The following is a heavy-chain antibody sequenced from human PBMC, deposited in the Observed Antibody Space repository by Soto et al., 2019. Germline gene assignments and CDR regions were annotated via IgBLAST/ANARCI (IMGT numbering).Heavy chain of an antibody. Sequence: GALVKVSCKASGYTFTSYGISWVRQAPGQGLEWMGWISAYNGNTNYAQKLQGRVTMTTDTSTSTAYMELRSLRSDDTAVYYCARDEGIAVAGTTQFDYWGQGTLVTVSS. D-gene: IGHD6-19*01. CDR2: ISAYNGNT. V-gene: IGHV1-18*01. CDR3: ARDEGIAVAGTTQFDY. J-gene: IGHJ4*02. CDR1: GYTFTSYG.